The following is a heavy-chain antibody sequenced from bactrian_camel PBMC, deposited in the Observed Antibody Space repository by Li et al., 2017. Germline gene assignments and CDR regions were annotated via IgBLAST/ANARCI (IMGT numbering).Heavy chain of an antibody. D-gene: IGHD7*01. CDR1: GFTLSRHG. J-gene: IGHJ4*01. CDR2: VYTDGSGP. CDR3: AADNIYCGTGFAY. Sequence: QVQLVESGGGSVAAGGSLRLSCAASGFTLSRHGMNWFRQAPGKGLEWVSSVYTDGSGPYYAEFVKGRLTMSSDNAKNTLYLQMNSLKSEDTAMYYCAADNIYCGTGFAYWGQGTQVTVS. V-gene: IGHV3S6*01.